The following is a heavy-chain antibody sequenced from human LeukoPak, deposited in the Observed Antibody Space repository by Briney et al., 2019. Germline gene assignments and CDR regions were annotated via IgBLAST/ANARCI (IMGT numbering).Heavy chain of an antibody. Sequence: GASVKASCKASGYTFTSYDINWVRQATGQGLEWMGGIIPIFGTANYAQKFQGRVTITADESTSTAYMELSSLRSEDTAVYYCASQIAAAGAIDYWGQGTLVTVSS. CDR3: ASQIAAAGAIDY. V-gene: IGHV1-69*13. D-gene: IGHD6-13*01. CDR2: IIPIFGTA. CDR1: GYTFTSYD. J-gene: IGHJ4*02.